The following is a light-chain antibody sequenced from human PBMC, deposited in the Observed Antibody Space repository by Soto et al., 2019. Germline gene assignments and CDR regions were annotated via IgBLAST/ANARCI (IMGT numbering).Light chain of an antibody. J-gene: IGLJ1*01. CDR2: EVF. Sequence: QSVLTQPPSASGSPGQSVTISCTGTSSVVGSYNSVSWYQHHPGKAPKLIIYEVFRRPSGVPGRFSASKSANTASLTVSGLQAEDEADYYCSSYAGGGNYVFGTGTKLTVL. CDR3: SSYAGGGNYV. V-gene: IGLV2-8*01. CDR1: SSVVGSYNS.